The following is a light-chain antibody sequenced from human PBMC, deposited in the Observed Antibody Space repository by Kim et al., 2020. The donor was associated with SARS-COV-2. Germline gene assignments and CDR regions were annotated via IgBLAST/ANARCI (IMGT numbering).Light chain of an antibody. V-gene: IGLV3-19*01. CDR2: GRN. CDR3: QSRDSGGNVV. CDR1: ILRSYY. J-gene: IGLJ2*01. Sequence: VALGQTVRIRCQGDILRSYYATWYQQKLRQAPLLVIFGRNNRPSGIPDRFSGSTSGNTASLTISGAQAEDEADFYCQSRDSGGNVVFGGGTQLTVL.